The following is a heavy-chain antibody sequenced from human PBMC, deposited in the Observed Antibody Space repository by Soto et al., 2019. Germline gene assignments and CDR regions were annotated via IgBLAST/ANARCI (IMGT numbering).Heavy chain of an antibody. CDR2: ISSSSSTI. J-gene: IGHJ2*01. CDR1: GFTFSSYS. Sequence: PGWSLRLSCAASGFTFSSYSMNWVRQAPGKGLEWVSYISSSSSTIYYADSVKGRFTISRDNAKNSLYLQMNSLRAEDTAVYYCARDTLIGDDEFSYFDLWGRGTLVTVSS. CDR3: ARDTLIGDDEFSYFDL. V-gene: IGHV3-48*01. D-gene: IGHD4-17*01.